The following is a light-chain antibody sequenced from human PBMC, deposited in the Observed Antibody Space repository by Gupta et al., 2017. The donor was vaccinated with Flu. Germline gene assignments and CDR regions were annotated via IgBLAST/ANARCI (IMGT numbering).Light chain of an antibody. CDR1: SSDVGGYNY. CDR3: SSYAGSSNLV. Sequence: SVTISCTGTSSDVGGYNYVSWYQQHPGKAPNLMIYNVSKRPSGVPDRFSGSKSGNTALLTVSGLQAEDEADYYCSSYAGSSNLVFGGGTKLTVL. CDR2: NVS. V-gene: IGLV2-8*01. J-gene: IGLJ2*01.